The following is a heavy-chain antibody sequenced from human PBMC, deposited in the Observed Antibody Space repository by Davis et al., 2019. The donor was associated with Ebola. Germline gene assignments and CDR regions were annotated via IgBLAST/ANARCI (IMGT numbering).Heavy chain of an antibody. D-gene: IGHD6-6*01. CDR2: IYYSGST. CDR1: GGSISSYY. V-gene: IGHV4-59*01. J-gene: IGHJ4*02. Sequence: PSETLSLTCTVSGGSISSYYWSWIRQPPGKGLEWFGYIYYSGSTNYNPSLKSRVTISVDTSKNQFSLKLSSVTAADTAVYYCARFEYSSSSGPGAIDYWGQGTLVTVSS. CDR3: ARFEYSSSSGPGAIDY.